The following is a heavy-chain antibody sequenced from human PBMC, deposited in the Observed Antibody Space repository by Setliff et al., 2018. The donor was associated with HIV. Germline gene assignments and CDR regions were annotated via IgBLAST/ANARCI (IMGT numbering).Heavy chain of an antibody. CDR2: IYYSGST. CDR1: GGSISSSSYY. Sequence: SETLSLTCTVSGGSISSSSYYWGWIRQPPGKGLEWIGSIYYSGSTYYNPSLKSRVTISVDTSKNQFSLKVRSVTAADTAVYYCAKRTFGSGRFDPWGQGTLVTVSS. CDR3: AKRTFGSGRFDP. D-gene: IGHD3-16*01. J-gene: IGHJ5*02. V-gene: IGHV4-39*01.